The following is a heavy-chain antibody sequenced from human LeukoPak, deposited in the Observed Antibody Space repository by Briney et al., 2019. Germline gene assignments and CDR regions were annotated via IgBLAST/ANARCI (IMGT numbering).Heavy chain of an antibody. V-gene: IGHV3-53*01. CDR3: ATTTDIAAAGTGWFDP. CDR2: IYRGDGT. Sequence: GGSLRLSCAASGFTVSSNYMSWVRQAPGKGLEWVSVIYRGDGTYYADSVKGRFTISRDNAKNSLYLQMNSLRAEDTAVYYCATTTDIAAAGTGWFDPWGQGTLVTVSS. CDR1: GFTVSSNY. D-gene: IGHD6-13*01. J-gene: IGHJ5*02.